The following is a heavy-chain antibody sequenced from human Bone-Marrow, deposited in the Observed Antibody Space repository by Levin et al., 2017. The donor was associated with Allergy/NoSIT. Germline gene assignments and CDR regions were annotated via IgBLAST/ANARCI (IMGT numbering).Heavy chain of an antibody. CDR2: IYYSGST. J-gene: IGHJ6*03. D-gene: IGHD4-17*01. CDR3: ARDLTATVTPGLMDV. V-gene: IGHV4-59*01. Sequence: PSETLSLTCTVSGGSISSYYWSWIRQPPGKGLEWIGYIYYSGSTNYNPSLKSRVTISVDTSKNQFSLKLSSVTAADTAVYYCARDLTATVTPGLMDVWGKGTTVTVSS. CDR1: GGSISSYY.